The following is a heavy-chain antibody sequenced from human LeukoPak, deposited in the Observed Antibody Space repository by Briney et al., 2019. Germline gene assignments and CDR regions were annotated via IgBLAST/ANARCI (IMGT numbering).Heavy chain of an antibody. CDR2: IYYSGST. CDR3: ARPKLRYFDWLEGYDAFDI. V-gene: IGHV4-59*01. D-gene: IGHD3-9*01. J-gene: IGHJ3*02. Sequence: SETLSLTCTVSGGSISSYYWSWIRQPPGKGLEWIGYIYYSGSTNYNPSLKSRVTISVDTSKNQFSLKLSSVTAADTAVYYCARPKLRYFDWLEGYDAFDIWGQGTMVTVSS. CDR1: GGSISSYY.